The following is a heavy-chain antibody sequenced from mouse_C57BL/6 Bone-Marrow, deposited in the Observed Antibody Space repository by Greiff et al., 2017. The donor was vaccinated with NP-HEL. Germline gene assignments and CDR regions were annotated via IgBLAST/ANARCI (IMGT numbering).Heavy chain of an antibody. CDR2: IYPSDGDT. J-gene: IGHJ4*01. Sequence: QVQLQQPGAELVRPGSSVKLSCKASGYTFTSSWMDWVKQRPGQGLEWIGNIYPSDGDTHYNQKFKDKATLTVDKSSSTAYMQLSSLPSADSPVYYCGTGGSNRYYYAMDYWGQGTSVTVSS. D-gene: IGHD1-1*01. CDR3: GTGGSNRYYYAMDY. V-gene: IGHV1-61*01. CDR1: GYTFTSSW.